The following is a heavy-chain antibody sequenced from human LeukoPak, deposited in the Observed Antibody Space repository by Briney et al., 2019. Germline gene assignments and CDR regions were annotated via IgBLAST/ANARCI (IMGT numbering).Heavy chain of an antibody. CDR2: ISYDGSNK. CDR1: GFTFSSYG. V-gene: IGHV3-30*03. J-gene: IGHJ4*02. D-gene: IGHD5-12*01. Sequence: GGSLRLSCAASGFTFSSYGMHWVRQAPGKGLEWVAVISYDGSNKYYADSVKGRFTISRDSAKNSLYLQMNSLRDEDTAVYYCARVKNGLLDYWGQGTLVTVSS. CDR3: ARVKNGLLDY.